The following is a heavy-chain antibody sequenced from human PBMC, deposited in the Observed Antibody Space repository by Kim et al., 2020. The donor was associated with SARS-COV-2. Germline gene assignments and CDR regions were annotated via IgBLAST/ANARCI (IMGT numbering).Heavy chain of an antibody. V-gene: IGHV5-51*01. Sequence: PGESLKSSWQGSGYTFSKYWIAWVRQTPDKGLEWVGIIYPDDSDTKYSPSFQGRVIISADTSSSTAFLQWRSPQASDTAMYYCAKTSRTGLATGY. CDR1: GYTFSKYW. CDR2: IYPDDSDT. J-gene: IGHJ4*03. CDR3: AKTSRTGLATGY.